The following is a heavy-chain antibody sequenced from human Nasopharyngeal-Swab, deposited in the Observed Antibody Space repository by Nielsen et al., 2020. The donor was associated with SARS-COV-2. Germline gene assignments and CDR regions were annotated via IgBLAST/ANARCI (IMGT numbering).Heavy chain of an antibody. CDR3: ARHALVTKDFDY. Sequence: WIRQPPGKGLEWIGYIYYSGSTNYNPSLKSRATISVDTSKNQFSLKLSSVTAADTAVYYCARHALVTKDFDYWGQGTLVTVSS. V-gene: IGHV4-59*08. D-gene: IGHD4-17*01. J-gene: IGHJ4*02. CDR2: IYYSGST.